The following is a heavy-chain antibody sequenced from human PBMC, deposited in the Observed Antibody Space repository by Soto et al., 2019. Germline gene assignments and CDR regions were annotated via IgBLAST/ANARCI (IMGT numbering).Heavy chain of an antibody. V-gene: IGHV3-21*01. CDR1: GFTFSSYS. CDR2: ISSSSSYI. Sequence: EVQLVESGGGLVKPGGSLRLSCAASGFTFSSYSMNWVRQAPGKGLEWVSSISSSSSYIYYADSVKGRFTISRDNAKNSLYLQMNSLRAEDTAVYYCARFYEYSSSFVDYWGQGTLVTVSS. D-gene: IGHD6-6*01. J-gene: IGHJ4*02. CDR3: ARFYEYSSSFVDY.